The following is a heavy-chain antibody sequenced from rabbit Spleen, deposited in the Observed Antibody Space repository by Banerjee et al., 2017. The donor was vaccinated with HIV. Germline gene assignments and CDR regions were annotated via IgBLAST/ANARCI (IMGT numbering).Heavy chain of an antibody. V-gene: IGHV1S45*01. CDR1: GVSFSDKDV. Sequence: QEQLEESGGGLVKPEGSLTLTCKASGVSFSDKDVMCWVRQAPGKGLEWIACINIVTGKDAYAPWAKGRFIMSRNSSTTVPLQMTSLTAADPAPYTCARDLVAVIGWNINLWGQGTLVTVS. J-gene: IGHJ4*01. CDR3: ARDLVAVIGWNINL. CDR2: INIVTGKD. D-gene: IGHD4-1*01.